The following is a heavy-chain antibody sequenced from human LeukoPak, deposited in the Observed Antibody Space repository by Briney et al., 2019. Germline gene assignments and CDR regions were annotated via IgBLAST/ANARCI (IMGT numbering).Heavy chain of an antibody. CDR2: IHPGDSDI. V-gene: IGHV5-51*01. J-gene: IGHJ4*02. CDR3: ARRGDGYKLDY. D-gene: IGHD5-24*01. Sequence: GESLKISCKGSGYSFTSYWIVWVRQMPGKGLEWMGIIHPGDSDIRYSPTFQGLVTISADNSISTTYLQWNRLKASDTGIYFCARRGDGYKLDYWGQGTLVTVSS. CDR1: GYSFTSYW.